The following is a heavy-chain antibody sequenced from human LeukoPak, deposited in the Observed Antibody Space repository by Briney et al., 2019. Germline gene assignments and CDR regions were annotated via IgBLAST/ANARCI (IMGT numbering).Heavy chain of an antibody. V-gene: IGHV3-53*01. CDR1: GFTFSSYS. Sequence: GGSLRLSCAASGFTFSSYSMNWVRQAPGKELEWVSVIYTGGGRYCADSVRGRFTISRDTSKNMVFLQMNSLRVEDTAVYYCARGIDYWGRGTLVTVSS. CDR2: IYTGGGR. J-gene: IGHJ4*02. CDR3: ARGIDY.